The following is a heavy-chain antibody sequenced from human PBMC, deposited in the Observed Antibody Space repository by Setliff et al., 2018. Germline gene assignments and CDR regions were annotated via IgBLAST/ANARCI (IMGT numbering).Heavy chain of an antibody. D-gene: IGHD3-16*02. J-gene: IGHJ6*02. CDR3: ARDRGQVTVNNRYGFYYYGMDV. V-gene: IGHV3-7*01. CDR1: GFTFSNSW. Sequence: GGSLRLSCAASGFTFSNSWMNWVRQAPGKGLEWVANIKQDGSEKYYMDSVRGRFTISRDNSKNTVYLRTNALRAEDTGLYYCARDRGQVTVNNRYGFYYYGMDVWGQGTTVTVSS. CDR2: IKQDGSEK.